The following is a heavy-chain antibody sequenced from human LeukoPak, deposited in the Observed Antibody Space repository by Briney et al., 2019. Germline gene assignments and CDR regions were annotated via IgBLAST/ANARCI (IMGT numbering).Heavy chain of an antibody. CDR1: GFSFGSFA. D-gene: IGHD3-16*01. J-gene: IGHJ5*02. Sequence: GESLRLSCAGSGFSFGSFAMAWVRQAPGRGLDRVSGVYAGGNTPDYPDSVRGRFTASRDNSKSTLYLQMNSLRVEDTAVYYCAKDFTFGDGRWEFDAWGQGTLDTVSS. CDR3: AKDFTFGDGRWEFDA. V-gene: IGHV3-23*03. CDR2: VYAGGNTP.